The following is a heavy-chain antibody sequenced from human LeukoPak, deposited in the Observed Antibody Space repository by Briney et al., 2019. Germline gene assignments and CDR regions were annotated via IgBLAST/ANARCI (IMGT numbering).Heavy chain of an antibody. Sequence: SETLSLTCTVSGGSISSSSYYWGWIRQPAGKGLEWIGRIYTTGITNYNPSLKSRVSVSVDTSKNQFSLKLSSVTAADTAVYYCARGKVVAGTPGQNSWDSWGQGTLVTVSS. CDR3: ARGKVVAGTPGQNSWDS. V-gene: IGHV4-61*02. J-gene: IGHJ4*02. CDR1: GGSISSSSYY. CDR2: IYTTGIT. D-gene: IGHD6-19*01.